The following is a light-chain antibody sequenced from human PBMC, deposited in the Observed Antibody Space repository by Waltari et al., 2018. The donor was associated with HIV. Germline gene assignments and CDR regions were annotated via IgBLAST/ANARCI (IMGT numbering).Light chain of an antibody. V-gene: IGKV4-1*01. CDR3: QQYYTTPLT. J-gene: IGKJ4*01. CDR2: WVS. Sequence: DIVMTQSSDSLAVSLGERDTLTCKSSQSVLYSSNNNNYLAWYQQKPGQPPKLLIYWVSARESGVPDRFSGSGSGTDFTLTISSLQAEDVAVYYCQQYYTTPLTFGGGTKVEIK. CDR1: QSVLYSSNNNNY.